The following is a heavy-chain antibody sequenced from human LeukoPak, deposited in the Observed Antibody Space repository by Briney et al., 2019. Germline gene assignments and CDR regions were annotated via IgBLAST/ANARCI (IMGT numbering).Heavy chain of an antibody. CDR1: GFTFGDYA. D-gene: IGHD6-13*01. CDR3: ARDDYRGAAGGNPAYWFFDL. Sequence: PGGSLRLSCTASGFTFGDYAMSWVRQAPGKGLEWVGFIRSKAYGGTIQYAASVKGRFTVTRDDATNTLHLHMDSLKVEDTAVYFCARDDYRGAAGGNPAYWFFDLWGRGTPVTVSS. V-gene: IGHV3-49*04. J-gene: IGHJ2*01. CDR2: IRSKAYGGTI.